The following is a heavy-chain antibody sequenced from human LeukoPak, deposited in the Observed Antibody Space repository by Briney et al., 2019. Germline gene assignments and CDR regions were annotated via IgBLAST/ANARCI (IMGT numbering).Heavy chain of an antibody. Sequence: ASVKVSCKASGYTFTSYDINWLRQATGQGPEWMGSMNPNSGNTDYAQKFQGRVTMTRNTSISTAYMELSSLRSEDTAVYYCARGRQLYDSSGHHLYWGQGTLVTVSS. D-gene: IGHD3-22*01. CDR2: MNPNSGNT. CDR1: GYTFTSYD. J-gene: IGHJ4*02. CDR3: ARGRQLYDSSGHHLY. V-gene: IGHV1-8*01.